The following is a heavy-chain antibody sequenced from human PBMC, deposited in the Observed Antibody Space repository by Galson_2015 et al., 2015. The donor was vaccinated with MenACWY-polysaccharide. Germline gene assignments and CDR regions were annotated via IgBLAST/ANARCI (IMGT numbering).Heavy chain of an antibody. CDR1: GFNFNNHG. J-gene: IGHJ4*02. D-gene: IGHD3-10*01. Sequence: SLRLSCAASGFNFNNHGMHWVRQAPGKGLEWVALIWYDGSKEYYAGSVKGRFTFSKDNSKNTVYLQMNSLRAEDTAVYYCARALRGITVDDWGQGTLVAVSS. CDR3: ARALRGITVDD. V-gene: IGHV3-33*01. CDR2: IWYDGSKE.